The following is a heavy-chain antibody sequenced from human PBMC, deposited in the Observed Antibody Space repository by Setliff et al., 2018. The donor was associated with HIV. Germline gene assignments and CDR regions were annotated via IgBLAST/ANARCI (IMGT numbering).Heavy chain of an antibody. CDR1: GRSFSGYY. Sequence: LSLTCAVYGRSFSGYYWNWIRQSPGKGLEWIGEINHSGGTNYNPSLKSRVTMSIDTPKNQFSLNVSSVTAADTAVYYCARGWGHDGFDFWGQGTMVTVSS. CDR3: ARGWGHDGFDF. CDR2: INHSGGT. V-gene: IGHV4-34*01. J-gene: IGHJ3*01. D-gene: IGHD7-27*01.